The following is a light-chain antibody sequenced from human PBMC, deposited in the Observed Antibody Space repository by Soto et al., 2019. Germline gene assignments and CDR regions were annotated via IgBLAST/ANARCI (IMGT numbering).Light chain of an antibody. CDR1: SSNIGNNY. V-gene: IGLV2-14*01. Sequence: QSVLTQPPSVSAAPGQKVTISCSGSSSNIGNNYVCWYQQLPGTAPKLMIYEVTNRPSGVSNRFSGSKSGNTASLTISGLQAEDETHYYCSSYTSSSTVVFGGGTKVTVL. J-gene: IGLJ2*01. CDR3: SSYTSSSTVV. CDR2: EVT.